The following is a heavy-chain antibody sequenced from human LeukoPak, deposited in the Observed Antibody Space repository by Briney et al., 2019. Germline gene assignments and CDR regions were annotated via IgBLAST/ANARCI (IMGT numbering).Heavy chain of an antibody. CDR3: AELGITMIGGV. V-gene: IGHV3-7*01. Sequence: GGSLRLSCAASGFTFNSYWMTWVRQAPGKGLEWVANIKQDGSEKYYVDSVKGRFTISRDNAKNSLYLQMNSLRAEDTAVYYCAELGITMIGGVWGKGTAVTISS. J-gene: IGHJ6*04. CDR2: IKQDGSEK. CDR1: GFTFNSYW. D-gene: IGHD3-10*02.